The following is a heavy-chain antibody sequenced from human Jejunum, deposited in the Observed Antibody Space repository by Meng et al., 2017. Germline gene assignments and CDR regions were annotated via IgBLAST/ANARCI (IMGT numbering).Heavy chain of an antibody. CDR3: ARRRLGDYYYGMDV. Sequence: QVQLVPSGAEVKKAGASVQVSCKASGYTFTRFHMHWVRQAHGQGLEWMGIINSSGGSTTYAQKFQGRVTMTRDTSTSTVYMELSSLRSEDTAVYYCARRRLGDYYYGMDVWGQGTTVTVSS. V-gene: IGHV1-46*01. CDR1: GYTFTRFH. J-gene: IGHJ6*02. D-gene: IGHD3-16*01. CDR2: INSSGGST.